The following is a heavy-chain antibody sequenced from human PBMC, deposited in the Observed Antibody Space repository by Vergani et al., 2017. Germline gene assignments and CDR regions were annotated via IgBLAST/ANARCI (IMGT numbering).Heavy chain of an antibody. J-gene: IGHJ6*03. CDR2: IYYSGST. D-gene: IGHD4-11*01. V-gene: IGHV4-30-4*01. Sequence: QLQESGPGLVKPSATLSLTCTVSGGSISSGDYYWSWIRQPPGKGLEWIGYIYYSGSTYYNPSRKSRVTISVDPSKNQFSLKLRSVTAADTAVYYCARVAMTNYYYYMDVWGKGTTGTVSS. CDR3: ARVAMTNYYYYMDV. CDR1: GGSISSGDYY.